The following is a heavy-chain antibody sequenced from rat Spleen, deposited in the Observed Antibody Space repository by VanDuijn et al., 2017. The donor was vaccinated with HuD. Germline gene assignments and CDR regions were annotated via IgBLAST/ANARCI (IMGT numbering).Heavy chain of an antibody. Sequence: QVQLKESGPGLVKPSETLSLTCPVSGFSLTNYHVSWIRQPPGKGLEWMAIIWGDGNTAFNPTLSSRLSINRDTSKSQVFLKMSSLQTEDTATYYCVRDHGYSSYEVWFTYWGQGTLVTVSS. CDR2: IWGDGNT. V-gene: IGHV2-32*01. CDR3: VRDHGYSSYEVWFTY. D-gene: IGHD1-2*01. J-gene: IGHJ3*01. CDR1: GFSLTNYH.